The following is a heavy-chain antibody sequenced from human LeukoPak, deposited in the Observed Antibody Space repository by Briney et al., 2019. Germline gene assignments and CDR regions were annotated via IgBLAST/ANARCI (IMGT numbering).Heavy chain of an antibody. Sequence: GASVNVSCKASGYSFTNYYIHWVRQAPGLGLEWMGVINPSGGSTTSAQKFQGRVTITRDTSTSTVYMELSSLRSQDTAVYYCARVKGSYFDWLLGYFDYWGQGTLVTVSS. J-gene: IGHJ4*02. D-gene: IGHD3-9*01. V-gene: IGHV1-46*01. CDR1: GYSFTNYY. CDR2: INPSGGST. CDR3: ARVKGSYFDWLLGYFDY.